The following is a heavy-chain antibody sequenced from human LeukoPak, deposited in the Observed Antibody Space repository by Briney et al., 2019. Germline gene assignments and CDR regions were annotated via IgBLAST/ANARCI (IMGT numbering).Heavy chain of an antibody. CDR3: AKGPYGGNLVYYFDY. D-gene: IGHD4-23*01. CDR1: GFTFDDYA. CDR2: ISWNSGSI. Sequence: GRSLRLSCAASGFTFDDYAMHWVRQAPGKGLEWVSGISWNSGSIGYADSVKGRFTISRDNAKNSLYLQMNSLRAEDTALYYCAKGPYGGNLVYYFDYWGQGTLVTVSS. J-gene: IGHJ4*02. V-gene: IGHV3-9*01.